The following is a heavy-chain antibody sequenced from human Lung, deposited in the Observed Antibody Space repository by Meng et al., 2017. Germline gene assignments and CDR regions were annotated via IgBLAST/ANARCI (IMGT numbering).Heavy chain of an antibody. V-gene: IGHV1-18*01. D-gene: IGHD3-10*01. J-gene: IGHJ6*02. CDR3: ARPTSTMVRGRITQFYYKLYAMDV. Sequence: ASVKVSCKASGYTISSYAINWVRQAPGQGLEWMGWISGYNGNTNYAQKFQGRVTMTTDTSTSTAYMELRSLRSDDTAVYYCARPTSTMVRGRITQFYYKLYAMDVWGQGTTVTVSS. CDR2: ISGYNGNT. CDR1: GYTISSYA.